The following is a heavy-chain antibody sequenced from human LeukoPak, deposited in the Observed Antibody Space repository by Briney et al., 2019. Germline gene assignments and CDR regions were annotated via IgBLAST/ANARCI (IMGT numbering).Heavy chain of an antibody. CDR3: ARPLGIRSGSYWYYMDV. D-gene: IGHD1-26*01. V-gene: IGHV3-48*01. J-gene: IGHJ6*03. CDR2: ISSSSSTI. Sequence: GGSLRLSCAASGFTFSSYSMNWVRQAPGKGLEWVSYISSSSSTIYYADSVKGRFTISRDNAKNSLYLQMNSLRAEDTAVYYCARPLGIRSGSYWYYMDVWGKGTTVTVSS. CDR1: GFTFSSYS.